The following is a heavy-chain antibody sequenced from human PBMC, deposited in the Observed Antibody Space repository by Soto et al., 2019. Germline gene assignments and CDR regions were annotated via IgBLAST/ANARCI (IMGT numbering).Heavy chain of an antibody. V-gene: IGHV3-23*01. J-gene: IGHJ4*02. CDR2: ISGTGGST. D-gene: IGHD2-2*01. CDR3: AKRATSSGS. CDR1: GFTFSSYA. Sequence: EVQLLESVGGLVQPGGSLRLSCSASGFTFSSYAMSWVRQAPGKGLEWVSGISGTGGSTYYEDSVKGRFTIARDNFKSTLFLQMSSLRAEDTAVYYCAKRATSSGSWGQGTLVTVAS.